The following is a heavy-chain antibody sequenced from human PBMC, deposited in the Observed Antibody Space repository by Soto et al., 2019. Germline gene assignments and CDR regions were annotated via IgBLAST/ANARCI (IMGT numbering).Heavy chain of an antibody. D-gene: IGHD3-3*01. CDR3: ARGLITILDY. J-gene: IGHJ4*02. CDR1: GGSISSYY. V-gene: IGHV4-59*01. CDR2: IYYSGSA. Sequence: ASETLSLTCTVSGGSISSYYWSWIRQPPGKGLEWIGYIYYSGSANYNPSLKSRVTISVDTSKNQFSLKLSSVTAADTAVYYCARGLITILDYWGQGTLVTVSS.